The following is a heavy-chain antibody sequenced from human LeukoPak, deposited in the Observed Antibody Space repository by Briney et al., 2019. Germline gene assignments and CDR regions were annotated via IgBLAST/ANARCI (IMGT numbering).Heavy chain of an antibody. J-gene: IGHJ4*02. CDR3: ASVPPVMIYAIVGQGPH. V-gene: IGHV3-11*04. CDR2: ISSSGSTI. D-gene: IGHD2-8*01. Sequence: GGSLRLSCAASGFTFSNYYMTWIRQAPGKGLEWVSYISSSGSTIYYGDSVKGRFTISRDNAKNSVYLQMNSLRAEDTAVYYCASVPPVMIYAIVGQGPHWGQGTLVTVSS. CDR1: GFTFSNYY.